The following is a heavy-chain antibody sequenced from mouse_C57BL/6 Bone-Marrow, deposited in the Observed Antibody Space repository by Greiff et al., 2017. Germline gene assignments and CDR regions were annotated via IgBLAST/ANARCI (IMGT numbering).Heavy chain of an antibody. Sequence: VQLQQSGPELVKPGASVKISCKASGYAFSSSWMNWVKQRPGKGLEWIGRIYPGDGDTNYNGKFKGKATLTADKSSSTAYMQLSSLTSEDSAVYFCARGVSNYVWFSYWGQGTLVTVSA. CDR1: GYAFSSSW. CDR2: IYPGDGDT. CDR3: ARGVSNYVWFSY. D-gene: IGHD2-5*01. V-gene: IGHV1-82*01. J-gene: IGHJ3*01.